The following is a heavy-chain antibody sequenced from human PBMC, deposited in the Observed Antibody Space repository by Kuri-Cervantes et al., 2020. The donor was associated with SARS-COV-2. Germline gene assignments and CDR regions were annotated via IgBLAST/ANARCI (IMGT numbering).Heavy chain of an antibody. V-gene: IGHV3-30*01. CDR1: RFTFSSYA. CDR3: ARDGLVEWHNPFSGNYYYGMDV. D-gene: IGHD3-3*01. CDR2: ISYDENNK. Sequence: GESLKISCAAARFTFSSYAMHWVRQARGKGLQWVSVISYDENNKYYADSVKGRFTISRDNSKNALYLEMNSIRSEDTAVYYCARDGLVEWHNPFSGNYYYGMDVWGQGTTVTVSS. J-gene: IGHJ6*02.